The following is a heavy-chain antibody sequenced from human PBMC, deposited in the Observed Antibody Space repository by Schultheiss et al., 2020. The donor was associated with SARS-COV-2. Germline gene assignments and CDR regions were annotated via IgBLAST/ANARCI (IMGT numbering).Heavy chain of an antibody. J-gene: IGHJ4*02. CDR3: ARRGWNFFFDF. D-gene: IGHD1-7*01. CDR1: GDSFRNFY. V-gene: IGHV4-59*01. Sequence: SETLSLTCTVSGDSFRNFYWNWIRQSPGKGLEWIGNIYYSGSTNYNPSLKSRVTMSVDTSKNQFSLKLSSVTAADTAVYYCARRGWNFFFDFWGQGTLVTVSS. CDR2: IYYSGST.